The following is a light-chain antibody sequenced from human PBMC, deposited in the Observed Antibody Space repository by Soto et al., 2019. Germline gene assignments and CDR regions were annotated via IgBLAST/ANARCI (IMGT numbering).Light chain of an antibody. CDR3: QQTYSTPYT. V-gene: IGKV1-39*01. CDR2: AAS. J-gene: IGKJ2*01. CDR1: QSISTY. Sequence: DIQMTQSPSCLSASVGDRVTITCRASQSISTYLSWFQQRPGKAPELLIYAASSLQGGVPSRFSGSGSGTDFTLTISSLQPEDFATYYCQQTYSTPYTFGQGTKLEIK.